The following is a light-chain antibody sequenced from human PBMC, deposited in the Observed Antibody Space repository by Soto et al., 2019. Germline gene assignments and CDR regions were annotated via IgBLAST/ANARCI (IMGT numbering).Light chain of an antibody. CDR1: QNINNW. J-gene: IGKJ1*01. CDR3: QHMRT. CDR2: DAS. Sequence: DIQMIQSPSTLSASIGDRVTITCRASQNINNWIAWYQQKPGKAPKFLIYDASTLESGVPSRFSGSGFGTEFSLTISSLQPDDFGSYYCQHMRTFGQGTKVDIK. V-gene: IGKV1-5*01.